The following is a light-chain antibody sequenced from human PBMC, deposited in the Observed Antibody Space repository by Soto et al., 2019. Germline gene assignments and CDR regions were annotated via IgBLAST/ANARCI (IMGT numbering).Light chain of an antibody. CDR1: QSVNIN. V-gene: IGKV3-15*01. CDR3: QQYAYWTPIT. J-gene: IGKJ5*01. Sequence: ELLMTKSQATLSVSPGERATLSCRTSQSVNINLAWYQQNPGQAPRLLIYGTSTRATGVPARLSGSGSGTEFTLTITNLQSEDYAISYYQQYAYWTPITFGQGTRVEVK. CDR2: GTS.